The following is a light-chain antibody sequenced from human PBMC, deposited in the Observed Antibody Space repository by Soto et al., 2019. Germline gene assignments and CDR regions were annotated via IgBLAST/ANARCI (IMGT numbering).Light chain of an antibody. V-gene: IGKV3-20*01. CDR1: QSISSNY. CDR2: GAS. Sequence: EKGLTQSPAPLSLPPGEGATLSCRASQSISSNYLAWYHQKPGKAPRLLIFGASSRATDIPDRFRGSGSGRDFLLNISRLEPEDSGMYYFQQYSSSPRTFGQGTKVDIK. CDR3: QQYSSSPRT. J-gene: IGKJ1*01.